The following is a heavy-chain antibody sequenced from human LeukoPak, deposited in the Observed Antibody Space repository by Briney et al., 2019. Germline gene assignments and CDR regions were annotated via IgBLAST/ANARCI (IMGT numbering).Heavy chain of an antibody. CDR2: TVSEIDGGTT. D-gene: IGHD1-7*01. CDR1: GFTFSNAW. J-gene: IGHJ6*02. CDR3: TTDEDWNYARKDV. V-gene: IGHV3-15*04. Sequence: PGGSLRLSCVVSGFTFSNAWMSWVRQAPGKGLEWVGQTVSEIDGGTTDYPTPVKGRFTISRDDSKSTLYLQMNSLKIEDTAVYYCTTDEDWNYARKDVWGQGATVIVSS.